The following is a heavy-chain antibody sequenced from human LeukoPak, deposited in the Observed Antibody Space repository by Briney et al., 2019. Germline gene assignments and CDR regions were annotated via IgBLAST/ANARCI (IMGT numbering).Heavy chain of an antibody. D-gene: IGHD4-17*01. CDR2: TIPIFGAT. CDR1: GYTFTGYY. CDR3: AGGDPFNYYMDV. V-gene: IGHV1-69*05. Sequence: SVKVSCKASGYTFTGYYMHWVRQAPGQGLEWMGGTIPIFGATNYTQRFQGRITITTDESTTTAYMELTSLRSEDTAVYFCAGGDPFNYYMDVWGKGTSVTVFS. J-gene: IGHJ6*03.